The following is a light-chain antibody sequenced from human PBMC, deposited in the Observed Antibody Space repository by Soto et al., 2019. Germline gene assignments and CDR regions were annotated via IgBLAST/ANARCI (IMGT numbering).Light chain of an antibody. J-gene: IGLJ2*01. V-gene: IGLV3-1*01. CDR3: QAWDTSTSVV. CDR1: KLGDKY. CDR2: QDR. Sequence: SSELTQPPSVSVSPGQTANITCSGNKLGDKYVSWYQQKPGQSPVLVIYQDRKRPSGIPERFSGSNSGNTATLTISVTQAMDEADYYCQAWDTSTSVVFGGRTKLTVL.